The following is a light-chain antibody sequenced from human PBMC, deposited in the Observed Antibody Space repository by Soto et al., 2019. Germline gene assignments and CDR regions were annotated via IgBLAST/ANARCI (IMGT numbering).Light chain of an antibody. CDR2: GNS. J-gene: IGLJ3*02. Sequence: QSVLTQPPSLSGAPGQRVTISCTGSSSNIGAGYDVHWYQQLPGTAPKLLIYGNSNRPSGVTDRFSGSKSGTSASLAITGLQAEDEADYYCQSYDSILSGSWVFGGGTKLTVL. CDR3: QSYDSILSGSWV. CDR1: SSNIGAGYD. V-gene: IGLV1-40*01.